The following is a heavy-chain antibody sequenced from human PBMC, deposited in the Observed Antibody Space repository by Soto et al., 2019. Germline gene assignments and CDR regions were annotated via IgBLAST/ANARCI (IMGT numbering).Heavy chain of an antibody. V-gene: IGHV3-30*18. CDR2: ISYDGSNK. J-gene: IGHJ6*02. CDR3: AKDSRWGDGSRIYYYYGMDV. CDR1: GFTFSSYG. D-gene: IGHD3-10*01. Sequence: GSLRLSCAASGFTFSSYGMHWVRRAPGKGLEWVAVISYDGSNKYYADSVKGRFTISRDNSKNTLYLQMNSLRAEDTAVYYCAKDSRWGDGSRIYYYYGMDVWGQGTTVTVSS.